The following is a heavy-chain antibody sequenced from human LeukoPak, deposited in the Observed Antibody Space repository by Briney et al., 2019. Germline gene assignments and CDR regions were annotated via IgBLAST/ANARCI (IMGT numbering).Heavy chain of an antibody. CDR2: ISASGDTV. Sequence: QPGGSLRLSCAASGFTFRSYEMNWVPQAPGKGLEWVSYISASGDTVDYAESVKGRITSSRDNAKNSLYLQMDSLRAEDTASYYCARDGPPDYWGQGTLVSVSS. CDR1: GFTFRSYE. V-gene: IGHV3-48*03. J-gene: IGHJ4*02. CDR3: ARDGPPDY.